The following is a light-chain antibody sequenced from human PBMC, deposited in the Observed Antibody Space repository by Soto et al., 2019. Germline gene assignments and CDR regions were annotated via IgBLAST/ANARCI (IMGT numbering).Light chain of an antibody. Sequence: QSALTQPASVSGSPGQSITISCTGTSSDVGGYKYVSWYQQHPGKAPKLMIYDVSNRPSGVSNRFSGSKSGNTASLTISGLQAEDEAEYYCNSYTSSSTLVFGGGTKVTVL. CDR3: NSYTSSSTLV. CDR1: SSDVGGYKY. V-gene: IGLV2-14*01. J-gene: IGLJ2*01. CDR2: DVS.